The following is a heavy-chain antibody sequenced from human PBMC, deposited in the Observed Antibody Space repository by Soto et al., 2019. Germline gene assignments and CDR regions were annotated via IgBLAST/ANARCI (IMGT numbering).Heavy chain of an antibody. CDR1: GFTFSSYG. D-gene: IGHD3-16*02. V-gene: IGHV3-33*01. J-gene: IGHJ4*02. CDR2: IWYDGSNK. Sequence: PGGSLRLSCAASGFTFSSYGMHWVRQAPGKGLEWVAVIWYDGSNKYYADSVKGRFTISRDNSKNTLYLQMNSLRAEDTAVYYCARDGIYYDYVWGSYRPTYYFDYWGQGTLVTVSS. CDR3: ARDGIYYDYVWGSYRPTYYFDY.